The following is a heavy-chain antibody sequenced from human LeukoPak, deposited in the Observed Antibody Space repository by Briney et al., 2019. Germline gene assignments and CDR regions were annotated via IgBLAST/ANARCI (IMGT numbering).Heavy chain of an antibody. Sequence: SETLSLTCSVSDGSATGYYWSWIRQPPGKGLEWIAYVYYTGRTLYNPSLESRVTISVDTSKTQFSLTVTSVTAADTAVYYCARHMSVSYDAFDLWGRGTTVTVSS. CDR3: ARHMSVSYDAFDL. CDR1: DGSATGYY. J-gene: IGHJ3*01. CDR2: VYYTGRT. D-gene: IGHD3-10*01. V-gene: IGHV4-59*08.